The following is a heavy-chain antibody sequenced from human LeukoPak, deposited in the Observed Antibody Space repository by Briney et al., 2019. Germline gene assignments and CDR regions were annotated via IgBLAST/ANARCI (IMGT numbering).Heavy chain of an antibody. V-gene: IGHV3-21*01. CDR2: ISSSSSYI. CDR1: GFTFSSYS. CDR3: ARVAEAAAFDY. J-gene: IGHJ4*02. D-gene: IGHD6-13*01. Sequence: GGSLRLSCAASGFTFSSYSMNWVRQAPGKGLEWVSSISSSSSYIYYADSVKGRFTISRDNAKNSLYLQMNSLRADDTAVYYCARVAEAAAFDYWGQGTLVTVSS.